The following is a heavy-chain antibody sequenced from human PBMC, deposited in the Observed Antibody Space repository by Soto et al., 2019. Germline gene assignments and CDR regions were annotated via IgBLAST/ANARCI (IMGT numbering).Heavy chain of an antibody. CDR1: GFTFSLYS. Sequence: GGSLRLSCAASGFTFSLYSMIWVRQAPGKGLEWVASITSSSSYIYYEDSLKGRFTISRDHAKNSLFLQLDSLRAEDTAVYFCVRARSTDSSPDYWGQGTLVTVSS. D-gene: IGHD6-19*01. J-gene: IGHJ4*02. CDR3: VRARSTDSSPDY. V-gene: IGHV3-21*01. CDR2: ITSSSSYI.